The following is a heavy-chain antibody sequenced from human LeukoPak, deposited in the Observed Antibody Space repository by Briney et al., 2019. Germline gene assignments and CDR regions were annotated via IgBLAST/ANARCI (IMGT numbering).Heavy chain of an antibody. J-gene: IGHJ4*02. Sequence: ASVKVSCKASGYTFTSYAMNWVRQAPGQGLEWMGWINTNTGNPTYAQGFTGRFAFSLDTSVSTAYLQISSLKAEDTAVYYCARVSPLSYNAAAGFLFDYWGQGTLVTVSS. V-gene: IGHV7-4-1*02. D-gene: IGHD6-13*01. CDR2: INTNTGNP. CDR1: GYTFTSYA. CDR3: ARVSPLSYNAAAGFLFDY.